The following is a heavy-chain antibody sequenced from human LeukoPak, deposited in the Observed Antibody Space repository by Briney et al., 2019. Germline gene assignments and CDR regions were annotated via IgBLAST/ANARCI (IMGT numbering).Heavy chain of an antibody. CDR2: IHYSGSP. D-gene: IGHD1-20*01. CDR3: ARHSNWNGGVDWFDP. V-gene: IGHV4-59*08. CDR1: GGSNY. J-gene: IGHJ5*02. Sequence: SETLSLTCTVSGGSNYWTWIRQAPGKGLEWIVYIHYSGSPHYNPSLRSRVTISIDTSKNQLSLKLNSVTAADTGVYYCARHSNWNGGVDWFDPWGQGTQVTVSS.